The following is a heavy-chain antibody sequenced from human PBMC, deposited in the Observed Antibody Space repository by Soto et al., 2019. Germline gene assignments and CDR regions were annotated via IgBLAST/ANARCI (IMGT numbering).Heavy chain of an antibody. Sequence: PSETLSLTCTVSGGSLSSYCWSWIRQPPGKGLEWIGYIYYSGSTNYNPSLKSRVTISVDTSKNQFSLKLSSVTAADTAVYYCARLGYCGGDCLDAFDIWGQGTMVTVS. CDR1: GGSLSSYC. J-gene: IGHJ3*02. D-gene: IGHD2-21*02. CDR2: IYYSGST. CDR3: ARLGYCGGDCLDAFDI. V-gene: IGHV4-59*01.